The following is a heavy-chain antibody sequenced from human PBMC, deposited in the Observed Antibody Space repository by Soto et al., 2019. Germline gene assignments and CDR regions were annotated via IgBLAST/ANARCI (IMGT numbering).Heavy chain of an antibody. V-gene: IGHV3-9*01. CDR2: VSRNRCSI. CDR1: VFPFDDYA. CDR3: AKTITGYYSALDY. J-gene: IGHJ4*02. Sequence: GGSLRLYCAASVFPFDDYAMHLVRQAPGKGLECVSSVSRNRCSIGYADSVKGRFTISRDNAKNSLYLQMNSLRPEDTALYYCAKTITGYYSALDYWGLGTLVTVSS. D-gene: IGHD3-22*01.